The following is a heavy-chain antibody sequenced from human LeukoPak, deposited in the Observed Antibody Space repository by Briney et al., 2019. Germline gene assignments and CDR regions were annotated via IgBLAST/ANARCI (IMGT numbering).Heavy chain of an antibody. D-gene: IGHD3-3*01. V-gene: IGHV4-4*02. CDR3: AREGGFYRPLDY. CDR1: GGSVTSTNW. CDR2: VHLDGRT. Sequence: SETLSLTCDVSGGSVTSTNWWTWARQPPGKGLERIGEVHLDGRTNYNPSLKSRLIMPVDLPENHISLKLTSVTAADTAVYYRAREGGFYRPLDYSGQGTLVTVSS. J-gene: IGHJ4*02.